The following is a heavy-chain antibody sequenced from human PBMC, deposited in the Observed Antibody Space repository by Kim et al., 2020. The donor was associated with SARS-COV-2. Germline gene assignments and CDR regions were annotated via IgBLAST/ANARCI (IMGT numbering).Heavy chain of an antibody. D-gene: IGHD3-10*01. CDR1: GGSISSYY. CDR3: ARDRGTDDLLWFGEFHAFDI. CDR2: IYYSGST. J-gene: IGHJ3*02. Sequence: SETLSLTCTVSGGSISSYYWSWIRQPPGKGLEWIGYIYYSGSTNYNPSLKSRVTISVDTSKNQFSLKLSSVTAADTAVYYCARDRGTDDLLWFGEFHAFDIWGQGTMVTVSS. V-gene: IGHV4-59*01.